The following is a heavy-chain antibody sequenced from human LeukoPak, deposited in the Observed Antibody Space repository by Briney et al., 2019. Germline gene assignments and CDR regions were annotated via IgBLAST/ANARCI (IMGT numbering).Heavy chain of an antibody. D-gene: IGHD1-14*01. V-gene: IGHV4-30-2*01. CDR1: GGSISSGNYY. CDR3: ARVLWVTGYYYMDV. J-gene: IGHJ6*03. Sequence: PSETLSLTCTVSGGSISSGNYYWSWIRQPPGKGLEWIGYIFHGGSTYQNPSLKSRVTISVDRSKNHFSLNLNSVTAADTAVYYCARVLWVTGYYYMDVWGKGTTVAVSS. CDR2: IFHGGST.